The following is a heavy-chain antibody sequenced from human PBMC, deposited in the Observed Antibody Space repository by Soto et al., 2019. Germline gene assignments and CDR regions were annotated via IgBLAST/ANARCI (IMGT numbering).Heavy chain of an antibody. D-gene: IGHD3-22*01. V-gene: IGHV3-74*01. CDR3: TRGPRSTSYDRGAF. CDR1: GFTFSMYW. J-gene: IGHJ4*02. Sequence: GGSLRLSCAASGFTFSMYWMHWVRQVPGKGPEWVSRINGDGSSTYYADSVKGRSTISRDNSKNTLYLQMNDLRAEDTAVYYCTRGPRSTSYDRGAFWGQGTLVTVSS. CDR2: INGDGSST.